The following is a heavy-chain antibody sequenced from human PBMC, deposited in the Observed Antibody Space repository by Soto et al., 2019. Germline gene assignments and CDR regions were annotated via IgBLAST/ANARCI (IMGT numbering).Heavy chain of an antibody. CDR3: ARGGVSTHTFDY. J-gene: IGHJ4*02. CDR1: GYNFAAYC. CDR2: IYPSYSDT. Sequence: PGEALNISRKGLGYNFAAYCIAWVRQMTGKGPELRGIIYPSYSDTRYRPSLQSQVTISADNSISSAYLQWSSLRASDTAMYYWARGGVSTHTFDYWGQGTPVTVSS. V-gene: IGHV5-51*01. D-gene: IGHD3-3*01.